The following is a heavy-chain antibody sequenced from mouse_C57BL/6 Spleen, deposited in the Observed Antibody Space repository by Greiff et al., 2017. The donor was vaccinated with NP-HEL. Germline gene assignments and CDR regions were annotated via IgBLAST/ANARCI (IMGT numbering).Heavy chain of an antibody. V-gene: IGHV1-80*01. J-gene: IGHJ4*01. CDR2: IYPGDGDT. Sequence: QVQLQQSGAELVKPGASVKISCKASGYAFSSYWMNWVKQRPGKGLEWIGQIYPGDGDTNYNGKFKGKATLTADKSSSTAYMQLSSLTSEDSAVYFCAREREYYAMDYWGQGTSVTVSS. CDR1: GYAFSSYW. CDR3: AREREYYAMDY.